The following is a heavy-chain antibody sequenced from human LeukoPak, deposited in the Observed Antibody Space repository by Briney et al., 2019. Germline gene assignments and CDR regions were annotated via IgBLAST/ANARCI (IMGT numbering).Heavy chain of an antibody. V-gene: IGHV1-69*01. CDR3: ARDGTSEYSSSWPYYYYGMDV. CDR2: IIPIFGTA. CDR1: GGTFSSYA. D-gene: IGHD6-13*01. Sequence: HRASVKVSCKASGGTFSSYAISWVRQAPGQGLEWMGGIIPIFGTANYAQKFQGRVTITADESTSTAYMELSSLRSEDTAVYYCARDGTSEYSSSWPYYYYGMDVWGQGTTVTVSS. J-gene: IGHJ6*02.